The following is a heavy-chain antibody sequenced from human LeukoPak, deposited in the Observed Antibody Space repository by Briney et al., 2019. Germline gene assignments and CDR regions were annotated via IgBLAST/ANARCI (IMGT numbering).Heavy chain of an antibody. CDR3: AKDKGIAVAGTAFDY. V-gene: IGHV3-30*04. Sequence: GGSLTLSCQASGFTFSSYAMHWVRQPPGKGREWVAVISYDGSNKYYADSVKGRLTISRDNYKNTLYLQKNSLRAEDTAVYYCAKDKGIAVAGTAFDYWGQGTLVTVSS. CDR1: GFTFSSYA. D-gene: IGHD6-19*01. J-gene: IGHJ4*02. CDR2: ISYDGSNK.